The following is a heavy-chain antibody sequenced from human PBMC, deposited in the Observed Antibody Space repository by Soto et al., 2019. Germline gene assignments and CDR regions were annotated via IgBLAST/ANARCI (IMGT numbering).Heavy chain of an antibody. J-gene: IGHJ3*02. D-gene: IGHD2-2*01. V-gene: IGHV3-73*01. CDR3: ARPGSTGYVDAFYI. Sequence: GGSLRLSCAASGFTFSGSAMHWVRQASGKGLEWVGRIRRKANSYATAYAASVKGRFTISRDDSKNTAYLQMNSLKTEDTAVYYCARPGSTGYVDAFYIWGQGTMVTVSS. CDR1: GFTFSGSA. CDR2: IRRKANSYAT.